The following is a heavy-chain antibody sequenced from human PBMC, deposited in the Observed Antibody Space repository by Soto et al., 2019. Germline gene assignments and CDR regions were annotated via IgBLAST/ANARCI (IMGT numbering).Heavy chain of an antibody. J-gene: IGHJ6*04. Sequence: ASVKVSCKASGYTFTGYYMHWVRQAPGQGLEWMGWINPNSGGTNYAQKFQGWVTMTRDTSISTAYMELSRLRSDDTAVYYCARSVKKVVVDATRQNWYCRWGKGTMVTVSS. CDR2: INPNSGGT. V-gene: IGHV1-2*04. CDR1: GYTFTGYY. D-gene: IGHD2-15*01. CDR3: ARSVKKVVVDATRQNWYCR.